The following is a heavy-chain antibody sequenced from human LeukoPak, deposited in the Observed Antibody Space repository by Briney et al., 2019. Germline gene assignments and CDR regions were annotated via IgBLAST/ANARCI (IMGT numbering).Heavy chain of an antibody. CDR2: IYPGGSDT. CDR1: GYSFTSYW. V-gene: IGHV5-51*01. D-gene: IGHD6-19*01. CDR3: ARSNFPQLIAVAASFDY. Sequence: GESLKISCKGSGYSFTSYWIGWVRQMPGKGLEWMGIIYPGGSDTRYSPSFQGQVTISADKSISTAYLQWSSLKASDTAMYYCARSNFPQLIAVAASFDYWGQGTLVTVSS. J-gene: IGHJ4*02.